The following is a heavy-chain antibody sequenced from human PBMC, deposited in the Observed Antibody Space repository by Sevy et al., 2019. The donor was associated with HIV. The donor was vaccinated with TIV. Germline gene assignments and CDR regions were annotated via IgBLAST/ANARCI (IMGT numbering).Heavy chain of an antibody. CDR1: GFTFRSFS. CDR3: ARDAARVIVPTAGFDS. J-gene: IGHJ5*01. V-gene: IGHV3-33*01. D-gene: IGHD1-1*01. CDR2: IWYDGRTE. Sequence: GGSLRLSCVASGFTFRSFSMHWVRQAPGKGLEWVAAIWYDGRTERYADSVQGRFTISRENSKKTLHLQMNSRRAEDTALYYCARDAARVIVPTAGFDSWGQGTLVTVSS.